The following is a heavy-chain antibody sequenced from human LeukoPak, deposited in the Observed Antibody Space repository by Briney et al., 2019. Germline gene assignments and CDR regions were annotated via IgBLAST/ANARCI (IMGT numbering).Heavy chain of an antibody. CDR3: ASGEATESNY. V-gene: IGHV4-59*01. CDR1: GGSISSYY. CDR2: IYYSGST. J-gene: IGHJ4*02. Sequence: SETLSLTCTVSGGSISSYYWSWIRQPPGKGLEWIGYIYYSGSTNYNPSLKSRVTISVDTSKNQFSLKLSSVTAADTAVYYCASGEATESNYWGQGTLVTVSS. D-gene: IGHD3-10*01.